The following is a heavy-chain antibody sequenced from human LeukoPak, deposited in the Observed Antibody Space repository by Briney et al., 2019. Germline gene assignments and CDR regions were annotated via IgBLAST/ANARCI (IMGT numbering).Heavy chain of an antibody. D-gene: IGHD3-22*01. J-gene: IGHJ6*03. CDR2: IYTSGST. CDR3: ARQNYYDSSAWSSYYYYFYIDV. CDR1: GGSISSYY. V-gene: IGHV4-4*09. Sequence: PSETLSLTCTVSGGSISSYYWSWIRQPPGKGLEWIGYIYTSGSTNYNPSLKSRVTISVDTSKNQFSLKVSSVTAADTAVYYCARQNYYDSSAWSSYYYYFYIDVWGKGTTVTV.